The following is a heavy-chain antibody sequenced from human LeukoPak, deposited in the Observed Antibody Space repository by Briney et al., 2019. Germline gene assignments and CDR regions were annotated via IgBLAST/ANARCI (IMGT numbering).Heavy chain of an antibody. Sequence: ASVKVSCKASGYTFTSYYMHWVRQAPGQGLEWMGIINPSGGSTSYPQKFQGRVTMTRDMSTSTVYMELSSLRSEDTAVYYCARGGYSSSWYGYYYMDVWGKGTTVTVSS. CDR3: ARGGYSSSWYGYYYMDV. CDR1: GYTFTSYY. CDR2: INPSGGST. J-gene: IGHJ6*03. V-gene: IGHV1-46*01. D-gene: IGHD6-13*01.